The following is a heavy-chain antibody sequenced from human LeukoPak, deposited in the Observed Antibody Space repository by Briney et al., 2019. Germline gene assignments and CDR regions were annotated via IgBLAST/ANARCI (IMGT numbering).Heavy chain of an antibody. D-gene: IGHD3-3*01. CDR2: IIPIFGTA. CDR1: GGTFSSYA. J-gene: IGHJ6*03. Sequence: GASVKVSCKASGGTFSSYAISWVRQAPGQGHEWMGGIIPIFGTANYAQKFQGRVTITTDESTSTAYMELSSLRSEDTAVYYCARVVRGDFWSGYYKVYYYYMDVWGKGTTVTVSS. CDR3: ARVVRGDFWSGYYKVYYYYMDV. V-gene: IGHV1-69*05.